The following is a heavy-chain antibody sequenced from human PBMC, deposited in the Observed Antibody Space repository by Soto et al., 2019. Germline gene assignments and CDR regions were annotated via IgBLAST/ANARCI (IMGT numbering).Heavy chain of an antibody. V-gene: IGHV1-69*12. CDR1: GTTFSNFA. D-gene: IGHD3-22*01. Sequence: QVRLVQSGAEVKKTGSSVKVSCEASGTTFSNFAIGWVRQAPGQGPEWMGGIILPFGTPNYAQKFQGRVTISADESMTTAYMELRGLQSEDTAVYYCVRGPDYEGYFDYWGQGNLVTVSS. CDR3: VRGPDYEGYFDY. CDR2: IILPFGTP. J-gene: IGHJ4*02.